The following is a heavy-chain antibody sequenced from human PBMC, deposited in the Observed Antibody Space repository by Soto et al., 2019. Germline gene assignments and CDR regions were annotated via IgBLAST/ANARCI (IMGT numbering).Heavy chain of an antibody. V-gene: IGHV1-69*13. D-gene: IGHD4-17*01. CDR3: AIVYGDYEYYFDY. Sequence: AASVKVSCKASGGTFSSYAISWVRQAPGQGLEWMGGIIPIFGTANYAQKFQGRVTITADESTSTAYMELSSLRSEDTAVYYCAIVYGDYEYYFDYWGQGTLVTVSS. J-gene: IGHJ4*02. CDR2: IIPIFGTA. CDR1: GGTFSSYA.